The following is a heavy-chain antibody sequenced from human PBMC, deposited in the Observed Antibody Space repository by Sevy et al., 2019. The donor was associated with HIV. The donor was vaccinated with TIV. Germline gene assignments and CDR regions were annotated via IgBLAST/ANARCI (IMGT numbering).Heavy chain of an antibody. CDR1: GFTFDDFA. J-gene: IGHJ2*01. CDR3: AKDRAASGPGWYFDL. Sequence: GGSLRLSCAASGFTFDDFAMHWVRKIPKKGLEGAWGFIWNSGRTELADSVKGRFTISSHNTKDSLYLQMHSLRHEDTAFYYCAKDRAASGPGWYFDLWGRGTLVTVSS. V-gene: IGHV3-9*01. CDR2: FIWNSGRT. D-gene: IGHD6-13*01.